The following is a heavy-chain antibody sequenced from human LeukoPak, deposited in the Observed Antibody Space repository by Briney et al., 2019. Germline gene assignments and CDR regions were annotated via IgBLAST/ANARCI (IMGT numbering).Heavy chain of an antibody. Sequence: ASVKVSCKASGYTFTGYFMHWVRQAPGQGLEWMGWINPNSGDANYAQKFQGRVTMTRDTSISTAYMELSRLRSDDTAVYYCARDRLNMRRLAVAGYWGQGTLVTVSS. V-gene: IGHV1-2*02. CDR2: INPNSGDA. CDR3: ARDRLNMRRLAVAGY. J-gene: IGHJ4*02. CDR1: GYTFTGYF. D-gene: IGHD6-19*01.